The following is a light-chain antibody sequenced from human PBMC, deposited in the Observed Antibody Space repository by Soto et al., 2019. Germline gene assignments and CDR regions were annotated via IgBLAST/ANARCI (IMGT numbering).Light chain of an antibody. CDR3: CSYAGSYTSWV. Sequence: QSVLTQPASVSGSPGQSITISCTATSSDVGSYSLVSWYQQHPDKTPKLIIYEGSKRPSGVSTRFSGSKSGNTASLTISGLQADDEADYYCCSYAGSYTSWVFGGGTQLTVL. CDR2: EGS. CDR1: SSDVGSYSL. J-gene: IGLJ3*02. V-gene: IGLV2-23*01.